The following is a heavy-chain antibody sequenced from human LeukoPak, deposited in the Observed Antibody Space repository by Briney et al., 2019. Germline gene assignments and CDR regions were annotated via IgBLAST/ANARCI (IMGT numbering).Heavy chain of an antibody. V-gene: IGHV1-46*01. CDR3: AREGDRAAMGLGYYGMDV. J-gene: IGHJ6*02. CDR1: GYTFTSYY. CDR2: INPSGGST. D-gene: IGHD5-18*01. Sequence: ASVKVSCKASGYTFTSYYMHWVRQAPGQGLEWMGIINPSGGSTSYAQKFQGRVIMTRDTSTSTVYMELSSLRSEDTAVYYCAREGDRAAMGLGYYGMDVWGQGTTVTVSS.